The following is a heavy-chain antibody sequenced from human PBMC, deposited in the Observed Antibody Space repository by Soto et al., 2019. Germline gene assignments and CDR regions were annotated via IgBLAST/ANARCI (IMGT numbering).Heavy chain of an antibody. CDR2: IYSGGST. CDR1: GFTVSSNY. V-gene: IGHV3-53*01. J-gene: IGHJ4*02. Sequence: PGGSLRLSCAASGFTVSSNYMSWVRQAPGKGLEWVSVIYSGGSTYYADSVKGRFTISRDNSKNTLYLQMNSLRAEDTAVYYCATHQLRYFDWLLKGVYYFDYWGQGTLVTVSS. CDR3: ATHQLRYFDWLLKGVYYFDY. D-gene: IGHD3-9*01.